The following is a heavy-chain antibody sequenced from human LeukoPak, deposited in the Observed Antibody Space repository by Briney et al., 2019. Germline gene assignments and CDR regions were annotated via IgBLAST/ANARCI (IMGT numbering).Heavy chain of an antibody. J-gene: IGHJ4*02. CDR1: GGSFSGYY. V-gene: IGHV4-34*01. CDR3: ARYDVWGSYRAFDY. CDR2: INHSGST. D-gene: IGHD3-16*02. Sequence: SETLSLTCAVYGGSFSGYYWSWIRQPPGKGLEWIGEINHSGSTNYNPSLKSRVTISVDTSKNQFSLKLSSVTAADTAVYYCARYDVWGSYRAFDYWGQGTLVTVSS.